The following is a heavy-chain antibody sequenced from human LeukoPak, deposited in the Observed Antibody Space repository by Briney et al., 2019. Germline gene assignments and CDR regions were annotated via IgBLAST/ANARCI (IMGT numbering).Heavy chain of an antibody. V-gene: IGHV4-59*01. D-gene: IGHD3-10*01. CDR3: ARDFYGSGSYFDY. CDR2: IYYSGGT. J-gene: IGHJ4*02. Sequence: SETLSLTCTVSGGSISSYYWSWIRQPPGKGLEWIGYIYYSGGTNYNPSLKSRVTISVKTSKNQFSLKLRSVTAADTAVYYCARDFYGSGSYFDYWGQGTLVTVSS. CDR1: GGSISSYY.